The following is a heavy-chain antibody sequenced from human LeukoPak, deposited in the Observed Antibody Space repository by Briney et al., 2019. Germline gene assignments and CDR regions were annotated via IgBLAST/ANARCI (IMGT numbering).Heavy chain of an antibody. CDR3: ARCRSGSPVFWDY. Sequence: LPGGSLRLSCAASGFTFSTYSMNWVRQAPGKGLEWVSYITSSSSTIYYADSVKGRFTISRDNAKNSLYLQMNSLRAEDTAVYYCARCRSGSPVFWDYWGQGTLVTVSS. D-gene: IGHD3-9*01. V-gene: IGHV3-48*01. CDR2: ITSSSSTI. CDR1: GFTFSTYS. J-gene: IGHJ4*02.